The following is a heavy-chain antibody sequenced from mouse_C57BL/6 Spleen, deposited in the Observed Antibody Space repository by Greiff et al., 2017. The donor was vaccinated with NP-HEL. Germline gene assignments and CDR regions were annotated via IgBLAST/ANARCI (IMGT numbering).Heavy chain of an antibody. D-gene: IGHD2-4*01. CDR2: ISSGGSYT. CDR1: GFTFSSYG. Sequence: VQLKESGGDLVKPGGSLKLSCAASGFTFSSYGMSWVRQTPDKRLEWVATISSGGSYTYYPDSVKGRFTISRDNAKNTLYLQMSSLKSEDTTMYYYARPYYYYDGYYAMDYWGQGTSVTVSS. V-gene: IGHV5-6*01. J-gene: IGHJ4*01. CDR3: ARPYYYYDGYYAMDY.